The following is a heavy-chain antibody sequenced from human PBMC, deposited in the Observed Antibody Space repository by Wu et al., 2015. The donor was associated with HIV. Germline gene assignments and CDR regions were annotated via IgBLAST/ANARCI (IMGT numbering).Heavy chain of an antibody. CDR2: ISGYNANT. D-gene: IGHD6-19*01. CDR1: GGTFSSYA. V-gene: IGHV1-18*01. J-gene: IGHJ6*04. Sequence: QVQLVQSGAEVKKPGSSVKVSCKASGGTFSSYAISWVRQAPGQGFQWMGWISGYNANTYYADNLQDRVTITTDTSASTAYMELRSLKSDDTAVYYCVRDQQWPPEYYHYYGMDVWAKDHDHRLL. CDR3: VRDQQWPPEYYHYYGMDV.